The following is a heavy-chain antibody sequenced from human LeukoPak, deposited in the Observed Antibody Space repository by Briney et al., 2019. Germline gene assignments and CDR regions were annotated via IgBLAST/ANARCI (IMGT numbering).Heavy chain of an antibody. Sequence: GESLKISCKGSGYSFSSYWIGWVRQLPGKGLEWMGIIYPGDSDNRYSPSFLGEVIISADESISTAYLQWSSLKASDAAMYYCARHPMIRFGGVAFDYWGQGTLVTVSS. CDR2: IYPGDSDN. J-gene: IGHJ4*02. CDR3: ARHPMIRFGGVAFDY. V-gene: IGHV5-51*01. D-gene: IGHD3-16*01. CDR1: GYSFSSYW.